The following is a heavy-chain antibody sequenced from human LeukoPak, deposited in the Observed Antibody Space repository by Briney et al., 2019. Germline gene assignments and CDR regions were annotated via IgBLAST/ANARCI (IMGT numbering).Heavy chain of an antibody. D-gene: IGHD6-13*01. CDR3: AKDAGIAAAGLVWNWFDP. V-gene: IGHV3-23*01. CDR1: GFTFSSYD. CDR2: ISGSGGST. J-gene: IGHJ5*02. Sequence: GGALRLSCAASGFTFSSYDMTWIRQAPGKGLEWVSGISGSGGSTYYADSVKGRFTISRDNSKNTLYLQMNSLRAEDTAVYYCAKDAGIAAAGLVWNWFDPWGQGTLVTVSS.